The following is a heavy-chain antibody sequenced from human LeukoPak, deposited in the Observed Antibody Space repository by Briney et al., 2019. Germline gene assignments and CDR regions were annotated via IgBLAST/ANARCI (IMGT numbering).Heavy chain of an antibody. J-gene: IGHJ4*02. V-gene: IGHV3-30*02. D-gene: IGHD2-21*01. CDR1: GFTFTSFG. Sequence: GGSLRLSCAASGFTFTSFGMHWVRQAPGKGLEWVAFIRNDGDAIYYAESVKGRFAISRDNSKNTAYLQLNSLRAEDTAVYYCAKDLMSIKALIPWDYWGQGTLVTVSP. CDR2: IRNDGDAI. CDR3: AKDLMSIKALIPWDY.